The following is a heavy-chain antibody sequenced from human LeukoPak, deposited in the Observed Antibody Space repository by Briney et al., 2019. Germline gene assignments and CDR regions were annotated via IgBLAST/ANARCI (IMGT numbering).Heavy chain of an antibody. V-gene: IGHV4-39*07. J-gene: IGHJ6*03. Sequence: SETLSLTCTVSGGSISGTSYYWGWIRQPPGKGLEWIGTISYSGTTYYNPSLKSRVTISVDTSKNQFSLKLSSVTAADTAVYYCAREHCSGGSCYSIYYYYYMDVWGKGTTVTVSS. D-gene: IGHD2-15*01. CDR1: GGSISGTSYY. CDR2: ISYSGTT. CDR3: AREHCSGGSCYSIYYYYYMDV.